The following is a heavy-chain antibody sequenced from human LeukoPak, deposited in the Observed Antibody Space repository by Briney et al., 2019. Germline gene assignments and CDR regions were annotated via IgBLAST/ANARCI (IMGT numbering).Heavy chain of an antibody. V-gene: IGHV4-59*08. Sequence: SETLSPTCTVSGGSISSYYWSWIRQPPGKGLEWIGYIYYSGSTNYNPSLKSRVTISVDTSKNQFSLKLSSVTAADTAVYYCARWSGGNSVDYWGQGTLVTVSS. D-gene: IGHD4-23*01. CDR3: ARWSGGNSVDY. J-gene: IGHJ4*02. CDR2: IYYSGST. CDR1: GGSISSYY.